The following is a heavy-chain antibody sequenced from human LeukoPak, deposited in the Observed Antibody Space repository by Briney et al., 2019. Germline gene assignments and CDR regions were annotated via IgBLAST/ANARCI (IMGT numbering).Heavy chain of an antibody. CDR2: IYYSGST. D-gene: IGHD2-15*01. V-gene: IGHV4-59*01. J-gene: IGHJ5*02. CDR1: GGSFSGYY. CDR3: ASKGYCSGGSCES. Sequence: SETLSLTCAVCGGSFSGYYWSWIRQPPGKGLEWIGYIYYSGSTNYNPSLKSRVTISVDTSKNQFSLKLSSVTAADTAVYYCASKGYCSGGSCESWGQGTLVTVSS.